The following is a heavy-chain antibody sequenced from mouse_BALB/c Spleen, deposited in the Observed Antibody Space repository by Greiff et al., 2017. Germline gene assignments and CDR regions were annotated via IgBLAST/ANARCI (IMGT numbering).Heavy chain of an antibody. J-gene: IGHJ3*01. CDR1: GFTFSSYA. CDR2: ISSGGST. Sequence: EVQRVESGGGLVKPGGSLKLSCAASGFTFSSYAMSWVRQTPEKRLEWVASISSGGSTYYPDSVKGRFTISRDNARNILYLQMSSLRSEDTAMYYCARDMDYGYPWFAYWGQGTLVTVSA. CDR3: ARDMDYGYPWFAY. D-gene: IGHD2-2*01. V-gene: IGHV5-6-5*01.